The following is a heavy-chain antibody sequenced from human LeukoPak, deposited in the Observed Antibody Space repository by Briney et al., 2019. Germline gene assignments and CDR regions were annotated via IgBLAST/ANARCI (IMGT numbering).Heavy chain of an antibody. CDR3: ARVSSSGWPDFDY. CDR1: GYSFTSYW. CDR2: IYPGDSDT. V-gene: IGHV5-51*01. D-gene: IGHD6-19*01. Sequence: GESLKISCKGSGYSFTSYWIGWVRQQPGKGLEWMGMIYPGDSDTRYSPSFQGQVSISVDKSISTAYLQWSSLKASDTAIYYHARVSSSGWPDFDYWGQGTLVTVSS. J-gene: IGHJ4*02.